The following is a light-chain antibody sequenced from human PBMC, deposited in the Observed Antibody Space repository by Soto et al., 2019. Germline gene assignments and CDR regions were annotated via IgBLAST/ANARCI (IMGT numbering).Light chain of an antibody. J-gene: IGLJ1*01. CDR1: SSDVGGYNY. V-gene: IGLV2-14*03. CDR3: SSYTTSNTRQIV. CDR2: DVS. Sequence: QSVLTQAASASGSPGQSSTISCTGTSSDVGGYNYVSWYQHHPGKAPKLMIYDVSNRPSGVSNRFSGSKSGNTASLTISGLQPEDEADYYCSSYTTSNTRQIVFGTGTKVTVL.